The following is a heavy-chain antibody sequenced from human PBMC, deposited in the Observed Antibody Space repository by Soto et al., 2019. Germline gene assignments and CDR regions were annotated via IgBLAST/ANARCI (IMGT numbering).Heavy chain of an antibody. Sequence: GGSLRLSCAASGFTFSSYAMSWVRQAPGKGLEWVSAISGSGGSTYYADSVKGRFTISRDNSKNTLSLQMNSLRAEDTAVYYCARDRQLARMGFDPWGQGTLVTVSS. CDR1: GFTFSSYA. V-gene: IGHV3-23*01. J-gene: IGHJ5*02. CDR3: ARDRQLARMGFDP. D-gene: IGHD6-6*01. CDR2: ISGSGGST.